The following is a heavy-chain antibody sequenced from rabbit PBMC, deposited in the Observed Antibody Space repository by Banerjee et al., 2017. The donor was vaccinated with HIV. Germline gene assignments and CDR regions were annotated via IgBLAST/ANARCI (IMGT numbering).Heavy chain of an antibody. CDR1: GFDLSRYG. D-gene: IGHD7-1*01. CDR2: IDPVFGST. CDR3: TRDFTGVIGWNFNL. Sequence: QEHLEESGGDLVKPEGSLTLTCTASGFDLSRYGVSWVRQAPGKGLEWIGYIDPVFGSTYYASWVNGRFTISLDNAQNTVFLQMTSLTAADTATYFCTRDFTGVIGWNFNLWGQGTLVTVS. V-gene: IGHV1S47*01. J-gene: IGHJ4*01.